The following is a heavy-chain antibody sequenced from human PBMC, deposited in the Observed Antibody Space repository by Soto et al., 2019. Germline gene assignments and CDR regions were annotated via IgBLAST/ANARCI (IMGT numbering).Heavy chain of an antibody. CDR2: IYYSGST. D-gene: IGHD6-19*01. V-gene: IGHV4-59*01. J-gene: IGHJ5*02. CDR3: ARGGASSSGWYGAYWCGP. Sequence: SETLSLTCTVSGGSISSYYWSWIRQPPGKRQEWIGYIYYSGSTNYNPSLKSRVTISVATSKNQLSLKLSPVTAADTAVYYSARGGASSSGWYGAYWCGPWGQECLFAVAS. CDR1: GGSISSYY.